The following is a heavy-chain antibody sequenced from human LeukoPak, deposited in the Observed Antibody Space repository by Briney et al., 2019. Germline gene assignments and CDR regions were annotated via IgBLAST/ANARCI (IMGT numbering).Heavy chain of an antibody. Sequence: PGGSLRLSCAVSGITLSNYGMSWVRQAPGKGLEWVSAISGSGGSTYYADCVKGRFTISRDNSKNTLFLQMNSLRAEDTAVYYCAKDLGYCSSFSCPFDYWGQGTLVTVSS. CDR2: ISGSGGST. CDR1: GITLSNYG. J-gene: IGHJ4*02. CDR3: AKDLGYCSSFSCPFDY. V-gene: IGHV3-23*01. D-gene: IGHD2-2*01.